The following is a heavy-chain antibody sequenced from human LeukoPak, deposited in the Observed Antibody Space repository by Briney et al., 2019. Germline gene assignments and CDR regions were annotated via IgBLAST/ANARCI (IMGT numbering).Heavy chain of an antibody. D-gene: IGHD4-23*01. CDR2: IYTDGST. V-gene: IGHV3-53*05. J-gene: IGHJ4*02. CDR1: GFIVGNNY. CDR3: TDAVAG. Sequence: GGSLRLSSAASGFIVGNNYVTWVRQPPGKGLEWVSVIYTDGSTYYADSVKGRFIISRDSSKNTLYLQMNSLRAEDTAVYYCTDAVAGWGQGTLVTVSS.